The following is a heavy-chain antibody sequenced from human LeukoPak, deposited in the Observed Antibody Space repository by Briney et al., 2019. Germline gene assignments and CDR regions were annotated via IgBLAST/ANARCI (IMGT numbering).Heavy chain of an antibody. CDR3: VRALMGTEDY. CDR1: GFTFSSYW. Sequence: WGSLRLSCAASGFTFSSYWMHWVRQAPGKGLVWVSRLNSDGSSTNYADSVKGRFTISRDNARNTLYLQMNSLRAEDTAVYYCVRALMGTEDYWGQGTLVTVSS. CDR2: LNSDGSST. J-gene: IGHJ4*02. V-gene: IGHV3-74*01. D-gene: IGHD2-8*01.